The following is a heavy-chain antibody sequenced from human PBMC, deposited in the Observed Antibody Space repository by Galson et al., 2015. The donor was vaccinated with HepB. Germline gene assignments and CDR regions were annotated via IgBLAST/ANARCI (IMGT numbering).Heavy chain of an antibody. D-gene: IGHD3-16*01. CDR2: IYSGSNT. J-gene: IGHJ3*02. CDR3: ARARAYWGSYAFDI. V-gene: IGHV3-53*01. Sequence: SLRLSCAASGLTVSSNYMSWVRQAPGKGLEWVSVIYSGSNTYYADSVKGRFTISRDNSKNTLYLQMNSLRAEDTAVYYCARARAYWGSYAFDIWGQGTMVTVSS. CDR1: GLTVSSNY.